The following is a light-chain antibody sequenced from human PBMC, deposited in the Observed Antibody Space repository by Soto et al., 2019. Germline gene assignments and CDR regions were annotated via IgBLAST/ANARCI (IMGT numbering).Light chain of an antibody. CDR3: QQFNSL. J-gene: IGKJ5*01. Sequence: IQMTQSPSSLSASVGDTVTISCRAGQGIATGLAWYQQKPGAPPKLLIYDASTLERGIPSRFSGRGSGTHFILTINNLQPEDFATYYCQQFNSLFGQGTRLEI. CDR1: QGIATG. CDR2: DAS. V-gene: IGKV1-13*02.